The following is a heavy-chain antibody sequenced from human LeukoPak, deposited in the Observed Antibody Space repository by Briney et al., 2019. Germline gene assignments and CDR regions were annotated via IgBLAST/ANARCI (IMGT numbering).Heavy chain of an antibody. D-gene: IGHD5-18*01. CDR3: ARSDNSYGPYYYYYMDV. CDR1: GYTFTSYY. J-gene: IGHJ6*03. Sequence: ASVKVSCKASGYTFTSYYMHWVRQAPGQGLEWMGITNPSGGSTSYAQKFQGRVTMTRDTSTSTVYMELSSLRSEDTAVYYCARSDNSYGPYYYYYMDVWGKGTTVTISS. V-gene: IGHV1-46*01. CDR2: TNPSGGST.